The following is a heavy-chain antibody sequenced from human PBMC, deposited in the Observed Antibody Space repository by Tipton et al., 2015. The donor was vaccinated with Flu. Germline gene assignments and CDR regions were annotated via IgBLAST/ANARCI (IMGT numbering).Heavy chain of an antibody. V-gene: IGHV4-38-2*01. CDR1: GYSIRSAYY. J-gene: IGHJ4*02. CDR3: ARHTGDSVRGVIDY. CDR2: IYHSGTT. D-gene: IGHD3-10*02. Sequence: LRLSCSVSGYSIRSAYYWGWVRRPPGKGLEWIGTIYHSGTTYYNPSPKSRLTISVDTSKNQFSLRLSSVTAADTAVYYCARHTGDSVRGVIDYWGQGTLVTVSS.